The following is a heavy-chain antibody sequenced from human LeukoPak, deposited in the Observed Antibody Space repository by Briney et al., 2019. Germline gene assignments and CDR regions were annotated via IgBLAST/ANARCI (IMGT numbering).Heavy chain of an antibody. CDR3: ARAHPTIGGSCDTDAFDI. CDR1: GGPFSGYY. J-gene: IGHJ3*02. CDR2: INHSGST. Sequence: SETLSLTCAVYGGPFSGYYWSWIRQPPGKGLEWIGEINHSGSTNYNPSLRSRVTISVDTSKNQFSLKLSSVTAADTAVYYCARAHPTIGGSCDTDAFDIWGQGTMVTVSS. D-gene: IGHD2-15*01. V-gene: IGHV4-34*01.